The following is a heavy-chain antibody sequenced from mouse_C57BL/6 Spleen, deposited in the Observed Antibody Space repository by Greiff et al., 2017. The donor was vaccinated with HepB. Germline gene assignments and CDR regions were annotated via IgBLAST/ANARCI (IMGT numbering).Heavy chain of an antibody. Sequence: VKLQESGAELAKPGASVKLSCKASGYTFTSYWMHWVKQRPGQGLEWIGYINPSSGYTKYNQKFKDKATLTADKSYSTAYMQLSSLTYEDSAVYYWAGYEGYYGKDNWGEGTTLTDAS. D-gene: IGHD2-3*01. CDR3: AGYEGYYGKDN. J-gene: IGHJ2*01. CDR1: GYTFTSYW. CDR2: INPSSGYT. V-gene: IGHV1-7*01.